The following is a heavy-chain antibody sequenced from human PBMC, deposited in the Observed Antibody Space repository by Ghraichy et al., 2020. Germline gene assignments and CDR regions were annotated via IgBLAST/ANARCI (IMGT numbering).Heavy chain of an antibody. Sequence: GESLNISCKGSGYSFTSYWIGWVRQMPGKGLEWMGIIYPGDSDTRYSPSFQGQVTISADKSISTAYLQWSSLKASDTAMYYCARHGAYSSGWWNGMDVWGQGTTVTVSS. V-gene: IGHV5-51*01. CDR2: IYPGDSDT. CDR3: ARHGAYSSGWWNGMDV. CDR1: GYSFTSYW. J-gene: IGHJ6*02. D-gene: IGHD6-19*01.